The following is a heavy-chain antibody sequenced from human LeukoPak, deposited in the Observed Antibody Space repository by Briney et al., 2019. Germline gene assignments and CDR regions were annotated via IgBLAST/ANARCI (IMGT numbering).Heavy chain of an antibody. D-gene: IGHD3-22*01. Sequence: SETLSLTCAVYGGSFSGYYWGWIRQPPGKGLEWIGSIYYSGSTYYNPSLKSRVTISVDTSKNQFSLKLSSVTAADTAVYYCAADSSGYYRPYYFDYWGQGTLVTVSS. J-gene: IGHJ4*02. CDR1: GGSFSGYY. CDR3: AADSSGYYRPYYFDY. V-gene: IGHV4-39*01. CDR2: IYYSGST.